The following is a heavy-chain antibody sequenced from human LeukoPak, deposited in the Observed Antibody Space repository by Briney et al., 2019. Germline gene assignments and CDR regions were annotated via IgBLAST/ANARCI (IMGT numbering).Heavy chain of an antibody. CDR3: AKGGADGRYFDWLSPRGYYYYYMDV. Sequence: PGGSLRLSCAASGVTFSSDAMSWVRQAPGKGVEWVSAISDSGGSTFYAESVKGGFTIYIDNSKNTLYLQMNSLRAEDTAVYYCAKGGADGRYFDWLSPRGYYYYYMDVWGKGTPVTVSS. D-gene: IGHD3-9*01. J-gene: IGHJ6*03. V-gene: IGHV3-23*01. CDR2: ISDSGGST. CDR1: GVTFSSDA.